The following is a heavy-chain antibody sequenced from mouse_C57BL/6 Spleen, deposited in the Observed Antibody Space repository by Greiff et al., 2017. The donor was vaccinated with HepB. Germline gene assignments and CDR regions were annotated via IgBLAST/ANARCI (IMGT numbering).Heavy chain of an antibody. CDR3: AEARYSNSYWYFDV. J-gene: IGHJ1*03. Sequence: VQLQQSGAELARPGASVKLSCKASGYTFTSYGISWVKQSTGQGLEWIGEIYPRSGNTYYNEKFKGKATLTADKSSSTAYMELRSLTSEDSAVYFCAEARYSNSYWYFDVWGTGTTVTVSS. V-gene: IGHV1-81*01. CDR1: GYTFTSYG. CDR2: IYPRSGNT. D-gene: IGHD2-5*01.